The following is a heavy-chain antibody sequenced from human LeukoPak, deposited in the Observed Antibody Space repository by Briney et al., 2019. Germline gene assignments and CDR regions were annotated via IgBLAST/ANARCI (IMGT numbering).Heavy chain of an antibody. Sequence: PSETLSLTCAVYGGSFSGYYWSWIRQPPGKGLEWIGEINHSGSTNYNPSLKSRVTISVGTSKNQFSLKLSSVTAADTAVYYCARRSSGYDMFAFDYWGQGTLATVSS. CDR3: ARRSSGYDMFAFDY. D-gene: IGHD5-12*01. V-gene: IGHV4-34*01. CDR1: GGSFSGYY. CDR2: INHSGST. J-gene: IGHJ4*02.